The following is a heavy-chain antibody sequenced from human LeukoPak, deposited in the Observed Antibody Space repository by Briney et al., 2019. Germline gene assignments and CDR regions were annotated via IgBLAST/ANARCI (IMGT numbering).Heavy chain of an antibody. CDR2: ISYDGSNK. CDR3: AKENPVSKGAFDI. Sequence: GGSLRLSCAASGFTFSSYGMHWVRQAPGKGLEWVAVISYDGSNKYYADSVKGRFTISRDNSKNTLYLQMNSLRAEDTAVYYCAKENPVSKGAFDIWGQGTMVTVSS. J-gene: IGHJ3*02. V-gene: IGHV3-30*18. D-gene: IGHD1-14*01. CDR1: GFTFSSYG.